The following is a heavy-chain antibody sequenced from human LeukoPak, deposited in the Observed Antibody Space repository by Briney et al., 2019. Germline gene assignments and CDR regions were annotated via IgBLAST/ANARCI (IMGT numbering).Heavy chain of an antibody. V-gene: IGHV3-21*01. Sequence: GGSLRLSCAASGFTFSSYSMNWVRQAPGKGLEWVSSINSSSSYIYYADSVKGRFTISRDNAKNSLYLQMNSLRAEDTAVYYCASPVYDILTGYQNDAFDIWGQGTMVTVSS. CDR1: GFTFSSYS. CDR3: ASPVYDILTGYQNDAFDI. J-gene: IGHJ3*02. D-gene: IGHD3-9*01. CDR2: INSSSSYI.